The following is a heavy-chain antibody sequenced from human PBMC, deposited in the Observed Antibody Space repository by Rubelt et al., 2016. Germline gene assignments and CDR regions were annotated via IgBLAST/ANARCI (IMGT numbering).Heavy chain of an antibody. CDR2: ISSSSSSI. CDR3: ARWPYYYDSSGSGY. J-gene: IGHJ4*02. CDR1: GFTFSSYS. D-gene: IGHD3-22*01. V-gene: IGHV3-48*02. Sequence: EVQLVESGGGLVQPGGSLRLSCAASGFTFSSYSMNWVRQAPGKGLEWVSYISSSSSSIYYADSVKGRFTISRDSAKNSLYLQRNSLRDEDTAVYYCARWPYYYDSSGSGYWGQGTLVTVSS.